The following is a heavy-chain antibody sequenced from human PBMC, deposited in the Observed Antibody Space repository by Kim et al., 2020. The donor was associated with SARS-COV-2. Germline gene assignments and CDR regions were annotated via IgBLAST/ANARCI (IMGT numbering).Heavy chain of an antibody. CDR3: ARDQTLNYDSSGYYYVGADY. Sequence: ASVKVSCKASGYTFTGYYMHWVRQAPGQGLEWMGWINPNSGGTNYAQKFQGRVTMTRDTSISTAYMELSRLRSDDTAVYYCARDQTLNYDSSGYYYVGADYWGQGTLVTVSS. D-gene: IGHD3-22*01. J-gene: IGHJ4*02. V-gene: IGHV1-2*02. CDR1: GYTFTGYY. CDR2: INPNSGGT.